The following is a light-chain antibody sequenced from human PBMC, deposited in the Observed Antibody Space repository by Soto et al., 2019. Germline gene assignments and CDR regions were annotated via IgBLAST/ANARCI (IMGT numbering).Light chain of an antibody. CDR3: QQRFDWPKIT. CDR2: GAS. Sequence: VLTQSPGTVSLSPGERATRSCRAIQSVSNNYLAWYQQKPGQAPRLLIYGASNRATGIPDRFSGSGSGTDFTLTISSLEPEHFGVFYCQQRFDWPKITFGQGTRLEIK. CDR1: QSVSNNY. V-gene: IGKV3D-20*02. J-gene: IGKJ5*01.